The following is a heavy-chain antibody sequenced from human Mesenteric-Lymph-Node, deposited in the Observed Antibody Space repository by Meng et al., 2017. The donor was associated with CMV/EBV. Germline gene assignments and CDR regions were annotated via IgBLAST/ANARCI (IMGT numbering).Heavy chain of an antibody. V-gene: IGHV3-23*01. D-gene: IGHD3/OR15-3a*01. J-gene: IGHJ4*02. CDR1: GFIFSRYA. CDR3: ARLPLGDWYFDY. Sequence: GGSLRLSCAASGFIFSRYALSWVRQAPGKGLEWVSGVGVRGSPTYYADSVKGRFTISRDNSKNTLYLQLNSLRAEDTALYYCARLPLGDWYFDYWGQGTPVTVSS. CDR2: VGVRGSPT.